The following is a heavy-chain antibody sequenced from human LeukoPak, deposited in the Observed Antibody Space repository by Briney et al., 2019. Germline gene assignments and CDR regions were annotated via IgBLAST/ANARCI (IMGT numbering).Heavy chain of an antibody. Sequence: SETLSLTCAVSSGSISGYYWSWIRQPPGKGLEWIGYIYYSGGTNYNPSLKSRVTISLDTSKNQFSLKLTSVTAADTAVYYCARANFVGVNTFGVISNWFDPWGQGTSVTVSS. D-gene: IGHD3-3*01. CDR1: SGSISGYY. J-gene: IGHJ5*02. CDR3: ARANFVGVNTFGVISNWFDP. CDR2: IYYSGGT. V-gene: IGHV4-59*01.